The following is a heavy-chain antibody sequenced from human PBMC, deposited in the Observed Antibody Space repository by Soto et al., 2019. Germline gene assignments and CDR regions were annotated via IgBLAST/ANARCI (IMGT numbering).Heavy chain of an antibody. CDR1: GGSISSGGYY. D-gene: IGHD2-21*02. CDR3: ARSRHIVVVTAIPWGPFDY. J-gene: IGHJ4*02. Sequence: SETLSLTCTVSGGSISSGGYYWSWIRQHPGKGLEWIGYIYYSGSTYYNPSLKSRVTISVDTSKNQFSLKLSSVTAADTAVYYCARSRHIVVVTAIPWGPFDYWGQGTLVTVSS. CDR2: IYYSGST. V-gene: IGHV4-31*03.